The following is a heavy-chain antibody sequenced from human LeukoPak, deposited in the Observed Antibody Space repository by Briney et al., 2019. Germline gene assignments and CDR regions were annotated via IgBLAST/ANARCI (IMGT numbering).Heavy chain of an antibody. CDR3: ASESLYDGSGSY. V-gene: IGHV4-39*01. CDR2: IYYSGST. J-gene: IGHJ4*02. Sequence: SETLSLTCTVSGGSISSSSYYWGWIRQPPGKGLEWIGSIYYSGSTYYNPSLKSRVTISVDTSKNQFSLKLSSVTAADTAVYYCASESLYDGSGSYWGQGTLVTVSS. D-gene: IGHD3-22*01. CDR1: GGSISSSSYY.